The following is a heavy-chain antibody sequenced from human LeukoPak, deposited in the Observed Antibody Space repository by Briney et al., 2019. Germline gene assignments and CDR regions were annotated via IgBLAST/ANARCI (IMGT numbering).Heavy chain of an antibody. CDR1: GFTFDDYA. D-gene: IGHD4-17*01. J-gene: IGHJ4*02. V-gene: IGHV3-9*01. CDR2: INWNSGSI. Sequence: GRSLRLSCAASGFTFDDYAMHWVRQAPGKGLEWVSGINWNSGSIDYADSVKGRFTTSRGNAKNSLYLQMNSLRVEDTALYYCAKDIRGGWTTGTQGYLDYWGQGTLVTVSS. CDR3: AKDIRGGWTTGTQGYLDY.